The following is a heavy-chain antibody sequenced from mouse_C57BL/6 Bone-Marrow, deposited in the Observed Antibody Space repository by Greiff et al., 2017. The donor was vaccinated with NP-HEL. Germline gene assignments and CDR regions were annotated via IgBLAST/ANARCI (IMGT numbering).Heavy chain of an antibody. J-gene: IGHJ2*01. CDR2: IYPRSGNT. V-gene: IGHV1-81*01. Sequence: QVHVKQSGAELARPGASVKLSCKASGYTFTSYGISWVKQRTGQGLEWIGEIYPRSGNTYYNEKFKGKATLTADKSSSTAYMELRSLTSEDSAVYFCARDGYYYFDYWGQGTTLTVSS. D-gene: IGHD2-3*01. CDR3: ARDGYYYFDY. CDR1: GYTFTSYG.